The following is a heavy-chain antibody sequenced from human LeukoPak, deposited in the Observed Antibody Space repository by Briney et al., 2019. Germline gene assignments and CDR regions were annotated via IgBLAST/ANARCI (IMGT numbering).Heavy chain of an antibody. CDR2: VSPGGST. Sequence: SETLSLTCAMHSESSGGDDWTWIRQPPGKGLEWIGEVSPGGSTRYNPSLRSRVTISLDTSRRRFSLRPSSVTAADTVVYYCARDGGTRLGFDPWGQGTLVTVSS. D-gene: IGHD3-16*01. J-gene: IGHJ5*02. CDR1: SESSGGDD. V-gene: IGHV4-34*01. CDR3: ARDGGTRLGFDP.